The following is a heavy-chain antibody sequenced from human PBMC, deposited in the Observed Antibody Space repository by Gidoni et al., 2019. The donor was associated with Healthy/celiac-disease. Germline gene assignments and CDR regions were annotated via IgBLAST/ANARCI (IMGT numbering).Heavy chain of an antibody. CDR3: ARAPRTFGNWLFDPFDY. V-gene: IGHV4-30-2*01. Sequence: QLQLQESGSGLVKPSQTLSLTCAVSGRSITRGCYSWSWIRQPPGKGLEWIGYIYHSGSTYYNPSLKSRVTISVDRSKNQFSLKLSSVTAADTAVYYCARAPRTFGNWLFDPFDYWGQGTLVTVSS. CDR2: IYHSGST. CDR1: GRSITRGCYS. D-gene: IGHD3-9*01. J-gene: IGHJ4*02.